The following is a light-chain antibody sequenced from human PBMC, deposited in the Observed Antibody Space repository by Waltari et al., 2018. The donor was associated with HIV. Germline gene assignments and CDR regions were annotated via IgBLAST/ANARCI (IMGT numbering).Light chain of an antibody. J-gene: IGLJ3*02. V-gene: IGLV2-8*01. CDR2: EVS. CDR3: YSYAGSNNWV. Sequence: QSALTQPPSASGSPGQSVTISCTGTSSDIGGYNYVSLYQQHPDKAPKLLIYEVSKRPSGVPVRFSGSKSGNPASLTVSGLQAGDEANYYCYSYAGSNNWVFGGGTKLTVL. CDR1: SSDIGGYNY.